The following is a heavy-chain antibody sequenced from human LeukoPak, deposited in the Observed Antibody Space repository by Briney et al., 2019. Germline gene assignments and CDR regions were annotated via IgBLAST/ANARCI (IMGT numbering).Heavy chain of an antibody. CDR3: AREGKYYGSGSYSFQAVSYNWFDP. J-gene: IGHJ5*02. D-gene: IGHD3-10*01. V-gene: IGHV4-61*02. CDR2: IYTSGST. CDR1: GGSISSGSYY. Sequence: SETLSLTCTVSGGSISSGSYYWSWIRQPAGKGLEWIGRIYTSGSTNYNPSLKSRVTISVDTSKNQFSLKLSSVTAADTAVYYCAREGKYYGSGSYSFQAVSYNWFDPWGQGTLVTVSS.